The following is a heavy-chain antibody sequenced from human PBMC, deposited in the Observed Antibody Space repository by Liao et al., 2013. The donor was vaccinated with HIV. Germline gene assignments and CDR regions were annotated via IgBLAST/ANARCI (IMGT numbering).Heavy chain of an antibody. J-gene: IGHJ4*02. CDR2: INHSGST. D-gene: IGHD4-23*01. V-gene: IGHV4-34*01. Sequence: QVQLQQWGAGLLKPSETLSLTCAVYGGSFSGYYWSWIRQPPGKGLEWIGEINHSGSTNYNPSLKSRVTISVDTSKNQFSLKLSSVTAADTAVYYCASSSGGHPYDYWGQGNPWSPSPQ. CDR1: GGSFSGYY. CDR3: ASSSGGHPYDY.